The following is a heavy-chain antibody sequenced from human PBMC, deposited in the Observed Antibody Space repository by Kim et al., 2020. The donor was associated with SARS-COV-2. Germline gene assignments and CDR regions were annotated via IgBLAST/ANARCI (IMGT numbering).Heavy chain of an antibody. D-gene: IGHD6-19*01. J-gene: IGHJ5*02. Sequence: PSLQGQVTISADKSISTAYLQWSSLKASDTAMYYCARHGAYSSGWYWFDPWGQGTLVTVSS. CDR3: ARHGAYSSGWYWFDP. V-gene: IGHV5-51*01.